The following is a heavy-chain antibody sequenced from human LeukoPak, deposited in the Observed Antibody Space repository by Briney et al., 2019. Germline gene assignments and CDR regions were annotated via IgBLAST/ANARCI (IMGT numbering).Heavy chain of an antibody. J-gene: IGHJ3*02. V-gene: IGHV4-59*01. CDR3: ARDLARDDAFDI. CDR1: GGSISSSY. Sequence: SETLSLTCTVSGGSISSSYWSWIRQPPGKGLEWLGYIFYSGSTNYNPSLQSRVTISVDTSKNQYSLKLNSVTAADTAVYYCARDLARDDAFDIWGQGTPVTVSS. CDR2: IFYSGST.